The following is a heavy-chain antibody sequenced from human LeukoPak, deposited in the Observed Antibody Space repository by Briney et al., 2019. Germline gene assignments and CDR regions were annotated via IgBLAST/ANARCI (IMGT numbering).Heavy chain of an antibody. D-gene: IGHD2-21*02. J-gene: IGHJ4*02. CDR3: AKDMSGGDCPDY. CDR1: GFTFGDYA. Sequence: GGSLRLSCTASGFTFGDYAMTWVRQAPGKGLEWVALISYDGSDKDYAKSVKGRFTISRDNSKNTLYLQMNSLRAEDTAVYYCAKDMSGGDCPDYWGQGTLVTVSP. V-gene: IGHV3-30*04. CDR2: ISYDGSDK.